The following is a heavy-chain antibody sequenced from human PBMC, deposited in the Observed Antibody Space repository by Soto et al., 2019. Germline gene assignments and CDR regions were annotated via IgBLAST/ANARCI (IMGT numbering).Heavy chain of an antibody. J-gene: IGHJ4*02. D-gene: IGHD1-7*01. CDR1: GGSNSSGGYY. CDR2: IYYSGST. CDR3: ARVKYNWNSYYFDY. Sequence: SETLSLTCTVSGGSNSSGGYYWSWIRQHPGKGLEWIGYIYYSGSTYYNPSLKSRVTISVDTSKNQFSLKLSSVTAADTAVYYCARVKYNWNSYYFDYWGQGTLVTVSS. V-gene: IGHV4-31*03.